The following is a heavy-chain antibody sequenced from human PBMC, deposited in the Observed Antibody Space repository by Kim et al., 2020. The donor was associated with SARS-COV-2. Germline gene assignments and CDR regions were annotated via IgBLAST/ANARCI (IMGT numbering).Heavy chain of an antibody. CDR2: IYYSGST. J-gene: IGHJ2*01. V-gene: IGHV4-59*01. CDR3: ARGGVYFDL. Sequence: SETLSLTCTVSGGSINIYYWSWIRQPPGKGLEWIGYIYYSGSTNYNPSLKSRVTISVDTSKNQFSLKLSSVTAADTAVYYCARGGVYFDLWGRGTLVTVSS. D-gene: IGHD2-8*01. CDR1: GGSINIYY.